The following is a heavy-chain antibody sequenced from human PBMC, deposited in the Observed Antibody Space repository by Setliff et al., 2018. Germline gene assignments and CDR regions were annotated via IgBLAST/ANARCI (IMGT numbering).Heavy chain of an antibody. CDR2: IYWDDDK. J-gene: IGHJ4*02. CDR3: ARCITIFGVVIPNAFDY. CDR1: GFSLSTSGVG. V-gene: IGHV2-5*05. Sequence: SGPTLVNPTQTLTLTCTFSGFSLSTSGVGVGWIRRPPGKALEWLALIYWDDDKRYGPSLKSRLTITKDTSKNQVVLTMTNMDPVDTAIYYCARCITIFGVVIPNAFDYWGQGTLVTVSS. D-gene: IGHD3-3*01.